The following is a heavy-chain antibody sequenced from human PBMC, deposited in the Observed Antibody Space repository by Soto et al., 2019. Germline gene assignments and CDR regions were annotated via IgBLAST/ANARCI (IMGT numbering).Heavy chain of an antibody. CDR2: IYYSGST. CDR3: ARDFIVATILGHDYYGMDV. CDR1: GGSISSGGYY. D-gene: IGHD5-12*01. Sequence: QVQLQESGPGLVKPSQTLSLTCTVSGGSISSGGYYWSWIRQHPGKGLEWIGYIYYSGSTYYNPSRKCRGTRSVDTSKNPFSLKLSSGTAADTAVYYCARDFIVATILGHDYYGMDVWGQGTTVTVSS. V-gene: IGHV4-31*03. J-gene: IGHJ6*02.